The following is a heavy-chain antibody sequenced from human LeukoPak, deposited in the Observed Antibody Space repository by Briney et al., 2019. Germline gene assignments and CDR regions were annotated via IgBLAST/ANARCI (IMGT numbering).Heavy chain of an antibody. CDR3: ARTYVWGSYRSQYNWFDP. Sequence: GGSLRLSCAASGFTFSSYSMNWVRQAPGKGLEWVSYISSSSSTIYYADSVKGRFTISRDNAKNSLYLQMNSLRAEDTAVYYCARTYVWGSYRSQYNWFDPWGQGTLVTVSS. CDR2: ISSSSSTI. CDR1: GFTFSSYS. D-gene: IGHD3-16*02. J-gene: IGHJ5*02. V-gene: IGHV3-48*04.